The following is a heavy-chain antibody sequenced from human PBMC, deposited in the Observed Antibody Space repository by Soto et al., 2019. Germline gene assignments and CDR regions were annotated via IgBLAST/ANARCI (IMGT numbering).Heavy chain of an antibody. J-gene: IGHJ6*02. CDR2: IIPIFGTA. CDR3: ARDVIIDLTEIPSSTAYYYYGMDV. V-gene: IGHV1-69*13. D-gene: IGHD2-2*01. CDR1: GGTFSSYA. Sequence: ASVKVSCTASGGTFSSYAISWVRQAPGQGLEWMGGIIPIFGTANYAQKFQGRVTITADESTSTAYMELSSLRSEDTAVYYCARDVIIDLTEIPSSTAYYYYGMDVWGQGTTVTVSS.